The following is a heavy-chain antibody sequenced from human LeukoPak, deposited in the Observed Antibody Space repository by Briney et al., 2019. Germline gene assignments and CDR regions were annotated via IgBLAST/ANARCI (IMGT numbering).Heavy chain of an antibody. CDR3: ATPKWDYDILTGLDDAFDI. CDR1: GYTLTELS. D-gene: IGHD3-9*01. J-gene: IGHJ3*02. V-gene: IGHV1-24*01. CDR2: FDPEDGET. Sequence: ASVKVSCKVSGYTLTELSMHRVRQAPGKGLEWMGGFDPEDGETIYAQKFQGRVTMTEDTSTDTAYMELSSLRSEDTAVYYCATPKWDYDILTGLDDAFDIWGQGTMVTVSS.